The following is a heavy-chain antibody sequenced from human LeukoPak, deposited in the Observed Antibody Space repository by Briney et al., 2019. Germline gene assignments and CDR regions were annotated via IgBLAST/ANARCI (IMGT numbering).Heavy chain of an antibody. CDR1: GGSFSSYY. J-gene: IGHJ6*02. CDR3: ARGDVGATLDFYYFDMDV. CDR2: INHSGST. D-gene: IGHD1-26*01. Sequence: SETLSLTCAVYGGSFSSYYWSWIRQPPGKGLEWIGEINHSGSTNYNPSLKSRVTISVDTSKNQFSLKLSSGTAADTAVYHCARGDVGATLDFYYFDMDVWGRGTTVTVSS. V-gene: IGHV4-34*01.